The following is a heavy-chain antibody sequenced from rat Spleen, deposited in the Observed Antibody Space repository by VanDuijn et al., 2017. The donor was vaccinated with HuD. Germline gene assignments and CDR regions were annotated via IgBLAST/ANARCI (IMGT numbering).Heavy chain of an antibody. V-gene: IGHV5-27*01. J-gene: IGHJ2*01. CDR1: GFTFSNYD. CDR2: ISIITGGT. Sequence: EVQLVESGGGLVQPGRSLKLSCAASGFTFSNYDMVWVRQAPAKGLEWVATISIITGGTYYRDSVKGRFTISRDNAKSTLYLHMDSLRSEDTATYYCTREVNRGDYWGQGVMVTVSS. CDR3: TREVNRGDY.